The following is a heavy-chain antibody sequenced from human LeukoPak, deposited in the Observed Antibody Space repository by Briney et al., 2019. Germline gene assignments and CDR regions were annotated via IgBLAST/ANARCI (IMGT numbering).Heavy chain of an antibody. Sequence: GGSLRLSCAASGFTFSSYGMHWVRQAPGKGLEWVSYLTSTGNTIDYADSVEGRFTISRDNAKNSLYLQMNSLRAEDTAVYFCAREGSSDCHFDYWGQGTLVTVSS. CDR2: LTSTGNTI. CDR1: GFTFSSYG. V-gene: IGHV3-48*04. CDR3: AREGSSDCHFDY. D-gene: IGHD6-19*01. J-gene: IGHJ4*02.